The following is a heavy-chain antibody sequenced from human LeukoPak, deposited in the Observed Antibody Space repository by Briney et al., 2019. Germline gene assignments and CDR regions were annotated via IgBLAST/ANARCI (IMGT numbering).Heavy chain of an antibody. CDR2: IGTAGDT. V-gene: IGHV3-13*01. CDR1: GFTFSSYD. J-gene: IGHJ6*03. Sequence: QTGGSLRLSCAASGFTFSSYDMHWVRQATGKGLEWVSAIGTAGDTYYPGSVKGRFTISRENAKNSLYLQMNSLRAGDTAVYYCARVIPYYYYMDVWGKGTTVTVSS. D-gene: IGHD2-21*01. CDR3: ARVIPYYYYMDV.